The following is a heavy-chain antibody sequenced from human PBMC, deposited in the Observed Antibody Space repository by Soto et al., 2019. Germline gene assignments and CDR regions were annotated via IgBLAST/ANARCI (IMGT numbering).Heavy chain of an antibody. J-gene: IGHJ3*02. Sequence: QVQLQQWGAGLLKPSETLSLTCAVYGGFVSSGSYYWSWIRQPPGKGLEWIGEMSHSGGTHFNPSLKSRVTISVDTSKNQFPVKMSSVTAADTALYYCARVERGTATTVVDAFDIWGPGTMVTVSS. V-gene: IGHV4-34*01. CDR3: ARVERGTATTVVDAFDI. CDR2: MSHSGGT. D-gene: IGHD1-1*01. CDR1: GGFVSSGSYY.